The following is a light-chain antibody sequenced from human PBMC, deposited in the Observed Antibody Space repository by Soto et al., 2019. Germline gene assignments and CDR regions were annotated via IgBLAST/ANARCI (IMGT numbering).Light chain of an antibody. CDR2: GNS. J-gene: IGLJ7*01. V-gene: IGLV1-40*01. Sequence: QSVLTQPPSVSGAXGXXXTISCTGSSSSIGAGYDVHWYRQLPGTAPKVLIYGNSNRPSGVPDRFSGSKSGTSASLAITGLQAEDEADYYCQSYDSSLSGYVFGSGTQLTVL. CDR3: QSYDSSLSGYV. CDR1: SSSIGAGYD.